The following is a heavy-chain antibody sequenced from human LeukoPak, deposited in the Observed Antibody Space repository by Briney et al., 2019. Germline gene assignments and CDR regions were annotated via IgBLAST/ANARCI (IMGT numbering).Heavy chain of an antibody. J-gene: IGHJ4*02. Sequence: PGGSLTLSCPASGFTFSDYYMSWIRQAPGKGLEWVSYISSSGSTIYYADSVKGRFTISRDNAKNSLYLQMNSLRAEDTAVYYCARGHYDILTGLVDYWGQGTLVTVSS. CDR1: GFTFSDYY. D-gene: IGHD3-9*01. CDR2: ISSSGSTI. CDR3: ARGHYDILTGLVDY. V-gene: IGHV3-11*01.